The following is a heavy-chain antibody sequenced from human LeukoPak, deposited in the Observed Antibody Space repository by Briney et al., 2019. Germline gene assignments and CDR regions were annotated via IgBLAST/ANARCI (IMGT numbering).Heavy chain of an antibody. CDR2: ISGSGGST. V-gene: IGHV3-23*01. CDR1: GXTFSSYA. CDR3: ANPVYSSSWYAWGY. J-gene: IGHJ4*02. Sequence: LSXXXXGXTFSSYAMSWVRQAPGKGLEWVSAISGSGGSTYYADSVKGRFTIPRDNSKSTLYLQMNSLRAEDTAVYYCANPVYSSSWYAWGYWGQGTLVTVSS. D-gene: IGHD6-13*01.